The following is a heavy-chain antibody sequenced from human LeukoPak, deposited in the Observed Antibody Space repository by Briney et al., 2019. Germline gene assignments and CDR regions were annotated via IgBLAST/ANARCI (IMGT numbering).Heavy chain of an antibody. CDR2: IYRSGST. CDR3: ARGGGYYDSSGYYWEYWFDP. CDR1: GGYIGYNNW. J-gene: IGHJ5*02. D-gene: IGHD3-22*01. Sequence: SETLSLTCALSGGYIGYNNWWSWVRQNPGRGLEWIGQIYRSGSTYYNPSLKSRVTISVDRSKNQFSLKLSSVTAADTAVYYCARGGGYYDSSGYYWEYWFDPWGQGTLATVSS. V-gene: IGHV4-4*02.